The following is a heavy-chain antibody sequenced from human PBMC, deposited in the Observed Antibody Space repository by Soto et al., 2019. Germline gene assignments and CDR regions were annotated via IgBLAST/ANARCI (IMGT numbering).Heavy chain of an antibody. CDR3: ARGEGPPPVYYMDV. J-gene: IGHJ6*03. Sequence: ASVKVSCKASGYTFTSYDINWVRQATGQGLEWMGWMNPNSGKTGYAQKFQGRVNMTRNTSISTAYMELSSLRSEDTAVYYCARGEGPPPVYYMDVWGKGTTVTVSS. CDR1: GYTFTSYD. CDR2: MNPNSGKT. V-gene: IGHV1-8*01.